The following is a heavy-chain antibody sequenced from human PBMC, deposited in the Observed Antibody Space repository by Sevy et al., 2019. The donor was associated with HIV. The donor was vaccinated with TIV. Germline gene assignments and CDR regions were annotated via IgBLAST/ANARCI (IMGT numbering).Heavy chain of an antibody. D-gene: IGHD3-10*01. Sequence: SETLSLTCTVSGGSFSSYYWSWIRQPPGKGLKWIGYIYYNGSTNSNPSLRGRVTISAHTSKNQLSLKLKSATTADTAMYYCARGKVLFDYWSQGTLVTVSS. J-gene: IGHJ4*02. CDR1: GGSFSSYY. V-gene: IGHV4-59*01. CDR2: IYYNGST. CDR3: ARGKVLFDY.